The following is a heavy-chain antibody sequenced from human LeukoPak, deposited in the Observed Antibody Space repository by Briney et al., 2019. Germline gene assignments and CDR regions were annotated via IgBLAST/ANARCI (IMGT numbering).Heavy chain of an antibody. Sequence: GGSLRLSCEASGFTFSRYWMHWVRQAPGKGLVWVSRIKSDGKTNYADTVKGRFTISRDNAKNTVSLQMDSLRAEDTGVYYCARAPSEVGGYYPEYFRHWGQGTLVTVSS. J-gene: IGHJ1*01. CDR2: IKSDGKT. V-gene: IGHV3-74*01. CDR3: ARAPSEVGGYYPEYFRH. CDR1: GFTFSRYW. D-gene: IGHD3-22*01.